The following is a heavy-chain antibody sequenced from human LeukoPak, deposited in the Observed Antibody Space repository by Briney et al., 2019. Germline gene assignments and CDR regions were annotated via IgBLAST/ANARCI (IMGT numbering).Heavy chain of an antibody. CDR2: IYSGGST. D-gene: IGHD4-17*01. Sequence: GGSLRLSCAASGFTVSSNYMSWVRQAPGKGLEWVSVIYSGGSTYYADSVKGRFIISRDNSKNTLYLQMNSLRAEDTAVYYCARTTVTSRRGGYFDYWGQGTLVTVSS. J-gene: IGHJ4*02. CDR3: ARTTVTSRRGGYFDY. CDR1: GFTVSSNY. V-gene: IGHV3-53*01.